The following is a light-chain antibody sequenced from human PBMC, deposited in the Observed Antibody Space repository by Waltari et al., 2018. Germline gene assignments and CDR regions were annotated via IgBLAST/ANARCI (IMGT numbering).Light chain of an antibody. CDR3: QQSYTTPQT. CDR2: AAS. V-gene: IGKV1-39*01. CDR1: QSISSY. Sequence: DIQMTQSPSSLSASVGDRVTITCRASQSISSYLYWYQQKPGKAPKLLIFAASSLESGVPSRFSGSGSGTDFTLTITSLQPEDFATYYCQQSYTTPQTFGQGTKLEIK. J-gene: IGKJ2*01.